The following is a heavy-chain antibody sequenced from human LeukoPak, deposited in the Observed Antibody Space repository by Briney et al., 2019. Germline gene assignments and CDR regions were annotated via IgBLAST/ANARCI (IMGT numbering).Heavy chain of an antibody. CDR3: ASLRCSSTSCYEEHYYYYMDV. CDR1: GGSISSSSYY. V-gene: IGHV4-39*07. J-gene: IGHJ6*03. Sequence: KPSETLSLTCTVSGGSISSSSYYWGWIRQPPGKGLEWIGSIYYSGSTYYNPSLKSRVTISVDTSKNQFSLKLSSVTAADTAVYYCASLRCSSTSCYEEHYYYYMDVWGKGTTVTVSS. CDR2: IYYSGST. D-gene: IGHD2-2*01.